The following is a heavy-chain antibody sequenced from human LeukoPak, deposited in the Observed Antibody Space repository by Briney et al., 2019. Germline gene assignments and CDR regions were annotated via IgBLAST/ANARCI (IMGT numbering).Heavy chain of an antibody. J-gene: IGHJ5*02. CDR3: ARGGYSRRYNWFDP. D-gene: IGHD5-18*01. CDR1: GGSISSGSYY. Sequence: PSQTLSLTCTVSGGSISSGSYYWSWIRQPAGKGLEWIGRIYTSGSTNYNPSLKSRVTISVDTSKNQFSLKLSSVTAADTAVYYCARGGYSRRYNWFDPWGQGTLVTVSS. CDR2: IYTSGST. V-gene: IGHV4-61*02.